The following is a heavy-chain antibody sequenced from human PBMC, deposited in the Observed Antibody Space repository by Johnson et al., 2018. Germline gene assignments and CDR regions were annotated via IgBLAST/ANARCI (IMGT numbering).Heavy chain of an antibody. Sequence: QLVESGGGVVQPGRSLRRSCAASGFTFSSYAMHWVRQAPGKGLERVAVISYDGRNKYDADSVKGRFTISRDNSKNTLYLQMNSLRAEDTAVYYCASLDTRMDVWGQGTTVTVSS. V-gene: IGHV3-30-3*01. CDR3: ASLDTRMDV. CDR2: ISYDGRNK. D-gene: IGHD5-18*01. CDR1: GFTFSSYA. J-gene: IGHJ6*02.